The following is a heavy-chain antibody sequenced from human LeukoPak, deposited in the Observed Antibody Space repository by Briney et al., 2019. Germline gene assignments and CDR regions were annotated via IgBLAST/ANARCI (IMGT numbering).Heavy chain of an antibody. D-gene: IGHD5-18*01. V-gene: IGHV4-31*03. CDR1: GGSISSGGYY. Sequence: SETLSLTCTVSGGSISSGGYYWSWIRQHPGKGLKWIGYIYYSGSTYYNPSLKSRVTISVDTSKNQFSLKLSSVTAADTAVYYCARDVSQQGSYGDYCYGMDVWGQGTTVTVSS. CDR2: IYYSGST. CDR3: ARDVSQQGSYGDYCYGMDV. J-gene: IGHJ6*02.